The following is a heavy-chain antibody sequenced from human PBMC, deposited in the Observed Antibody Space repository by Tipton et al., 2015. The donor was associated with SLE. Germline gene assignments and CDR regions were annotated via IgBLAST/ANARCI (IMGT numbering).Heavy chain of an antibody. J-gene: IGHJ4*02. D-gene: IGHD3-3*01. Sequence: LRLSCTVSGGSISTYYWNWIRQPPGQGLEWIGYIYYTGSTKYNPSLKSRVTISVDTSKNQFSLKLSSVTAADTAVYYCARTGEWYYFDYWGQGTLVTVSS. CDR3: ARTGEWYYFDY. CDR1: GGSISTYY. CDR2: IYYTGST. V-gene: IGHV4-59*12.